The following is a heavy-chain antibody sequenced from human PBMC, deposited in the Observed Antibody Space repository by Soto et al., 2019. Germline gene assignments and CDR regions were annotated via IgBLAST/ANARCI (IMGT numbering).Heavy chain of an antibody. V-gene: IGHV1-18*01. D-gene: IGHD1-26*01. CDR3: ARGASPLIDY. Sequence: ASVKVSCKASGYTSTSYGISWVRQAPGQGLEWMGWISAYNGNTNYAQKLQGRVTMTTDTSASTAYMEVSSLRSEDTAVYYCARGASPLIDYWGQGTLVTVSS. CDR1: GYTSTSYG. CDR2: ISAYNGNT. J-gene: IGHJ4*02.